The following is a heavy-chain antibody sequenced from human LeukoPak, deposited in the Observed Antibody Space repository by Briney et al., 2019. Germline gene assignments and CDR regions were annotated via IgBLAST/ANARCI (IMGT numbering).Heavy chain of an antibody. D-gene: IGHD5-12*01. Sequence: PGGSLRLSCAASGFTFSSYGMHWVRQAPGKGLEWVAVISYDGSNKYYADSVKGRFTISRDNSKNTLYLQMNSLRAEDTAVYYCAKDPQTDIMTTGLFDYWGQGTLVTVSS. CDR2: ISYDGSNK. CDR1: GFTFSSYG. CDR3: AKDPQTDIMTTGLFDY. J-gene: IGHJ4*02. V-gene: IGHV3-30*18.